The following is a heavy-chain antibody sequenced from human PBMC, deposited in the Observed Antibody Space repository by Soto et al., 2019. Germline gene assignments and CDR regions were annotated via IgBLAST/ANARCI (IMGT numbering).Heavy chain of an antibody. CDR2: INPNSGGT. J-gene: IGHJ3*02. CDR1: GYTFTGYY. Sequence: ASVKVSCKASGYTFTGYYMHWLRQAPGQGLEWMGWINPNSGGTNYAQKFQGRVTMTRDTSISTAYMELSRLRSDDTAVYYCARDSGYYDILTGYWNGAFDIWGQGTMVTVSS. D-gene: IGHD3-9*01. V-gene: IGHV1-2*02. CDR3: ARDSGYYDILTGYWNGAFDI.